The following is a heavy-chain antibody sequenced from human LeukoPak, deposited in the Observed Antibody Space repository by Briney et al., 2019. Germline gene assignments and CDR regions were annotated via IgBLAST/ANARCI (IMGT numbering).Heavy chain of an antibody. V-gene: IGHV4-4*07. CDR2: IYTSGST. D-gene: IGHD3-22*01. J-gene: IGHJ6*04. Sequence: SETLSLTCTVSGGSISSYYWSWIRQPAGKGLEWIGRIYTSGSTNYNPSLKSRVTMSVDTSKNQFSLKLNSVTAADTAVYYCARDLLITMIVTMDVWGKGTTVTVSS. CDR3: ARDLLITMIVTMDV. CDR1: GGSISSYY.